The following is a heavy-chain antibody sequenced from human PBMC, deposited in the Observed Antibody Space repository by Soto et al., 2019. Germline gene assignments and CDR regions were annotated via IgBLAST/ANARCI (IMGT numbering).Heavy chain of an antibody. V-gene: IGHV4-4*02. CDR3: ARLSFSYGVDV. CDR2: IYHGGST. Sequence: AVSSGSISSANWWTWVRQPPGKGLEWIGEIYHGGSTSYNPSLKSRVTLSLDKFKNHFSLNLTSVTAADTAVYYCARLSFSYGVDVWGQGTTVTVSS. CDR1: SGSISSANW. J-gene: IGHJ6*02.